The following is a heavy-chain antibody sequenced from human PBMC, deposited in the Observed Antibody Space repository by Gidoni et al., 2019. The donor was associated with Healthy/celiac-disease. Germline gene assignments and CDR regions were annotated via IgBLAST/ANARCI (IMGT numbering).Heavy chain of an antibody. D-gene: IGHD3-16*01. Sequence: QVQLQQWGAGLLKPSVTLSLTCAVYGGSFSGYYWSWIRPPPGKGLEWIGEINHSGSTNYNPSLKSRVTISVDTSKNQFSLKLSSVTAADTAVYYCARDPIWGRKNPFDYWGQGTLVTVSS. CDR2: INHSGST. CDR1: GGSFSGYY. CDR3: ARDPIWGRKNPFDY. J-gene: IGHJ4*02. V-gene: IGHV4-34*01.